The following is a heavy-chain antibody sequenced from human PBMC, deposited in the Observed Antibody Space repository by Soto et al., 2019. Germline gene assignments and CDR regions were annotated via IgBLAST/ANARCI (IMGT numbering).Heavy chain of an antibody. Sequence: QMQLQQWGAGLLKPSETLSLTCAVYGGSFSGYYYYWIRQPPGKGLEWLGEINGSGSTNYNPSLKSRVTISVDTSKDQFSLTLSSVTAADTAIYYCARGVLTTVPPLTWGQGTLVTVSS. CDR1: GGSFSGYY. CDR2: INGSGST. D-gene: IGHD4-17*01. CDR3: ARGVLTTVPPLT. J-gene: IGHJ4*02. V-gene: IGHV4-34*01.